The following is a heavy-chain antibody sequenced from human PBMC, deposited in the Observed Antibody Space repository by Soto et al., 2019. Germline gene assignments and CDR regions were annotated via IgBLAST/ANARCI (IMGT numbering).Heavy chain of an antibody. V-gene: IGHV3-33*01. CDR2: IGFAGNNK. CDR1: GFPFYSCG. Sequence: QPGGSLRLSGVAAGFPFYSCGIHCVRRAPGKGLEWVATIGFAGNNKYYVDSVKGRFTISRDDSKSIAYLQMNSLKTEDTAVYYCTRDWVAYYYDSSWAPFDIWGQGTMVTVSS. CDR3: TRDWVAYYYDSSWAPFDI. J-gene: IGHJ3*02. D-gene: IGHD3-22*01.